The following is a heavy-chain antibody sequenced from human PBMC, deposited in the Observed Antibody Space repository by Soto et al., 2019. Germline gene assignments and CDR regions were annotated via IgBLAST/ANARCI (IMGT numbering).Heavy chain of an antibody. CDR1: GGSISSGDYY. D-gene: IGHD3-22*01. Sequence: PSETLSLTCTVSGGSISSGDYYWSWIRQPPGKGLEWIGYIYYSGSTYYNPSLKSRVTISVDTSKNQFSLKLSSVTAADTAVYYCAREARPNYYDSSGYYHTPGYWGQGTLVTVSS. J-gene: IGHJ4*02. V-gene: IGHV4-30-4*01. CDR3: AREARPNYYDSSGYYHTPGY. CDR2: IYYSGST.